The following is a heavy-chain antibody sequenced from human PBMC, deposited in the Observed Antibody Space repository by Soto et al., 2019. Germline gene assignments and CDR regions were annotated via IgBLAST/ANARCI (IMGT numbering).Heavy chain of an antibody. V-gene: IGHV3-30-3*01. Sequence: QVQLVESGGGVVQPGGSLRLSCAASGFTFSSYAMHWVRQAPGKGLEWVAAISYNGNYIFYADSVKGRFTISRDSSKSTLSLQMTSRRVEDTAVYYCARANTTCCFNWFDPWGQGTLVTVYS. D-gene: IGHD2-2*01. CDR2: ISYNGNYI. CDR1: GFTFSSYA. J-gene: IGHJ5*02. CDR3: ARANTTCCFNWFDP.